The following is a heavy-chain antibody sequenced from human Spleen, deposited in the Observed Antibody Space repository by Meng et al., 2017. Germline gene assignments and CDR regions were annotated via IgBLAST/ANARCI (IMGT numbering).Heavy chain of an antibody. CDR2: VNAASGNT. Sequence: QVQLVQSGAEVKNPGASVTVSCKTSGYSFTTYGIHWVRQAPGQSLEWMGWVNAASGNTRYSQKFQDRVTITRDTSASTAYMELSSLRSEDTAVYYCARQLTLTKDFDYWGQGTLVTVSS. V-gene: IGHV1-3*01. J-gene: IGHJ4*02. CDR3: ARQLTLTKDFDY. CDR1: GYSFTTYG. D-gene: IGHD5-24*01.